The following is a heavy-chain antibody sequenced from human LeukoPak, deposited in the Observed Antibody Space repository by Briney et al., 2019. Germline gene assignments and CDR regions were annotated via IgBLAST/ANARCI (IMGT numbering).Heavy chain of an antibody. J-gene: IGHJ4*02. Sequence: PGGSLRLSCAASGFTFSSYSMSWVRQAPGKGLEWVSYISSSSSTIYYADSVKGRFTISRDNAKNSLYLQMNSLRAEDTAVYYCARVSLAPSGIAVAIVHFDYWGQGTLVTVSS. CDR2: ISSSSSTI. CDR1: GFTFSSYS. D-gene: IGHD6-19*01. CDR3: ARVSLAPSGIAVAIVHFDY. V-gene: IGHV3-48*04.